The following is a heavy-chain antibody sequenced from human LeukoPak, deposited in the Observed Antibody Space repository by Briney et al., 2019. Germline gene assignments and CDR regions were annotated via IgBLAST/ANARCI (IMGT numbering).Heavy chain of an antibody. V-gene: IGHV4-39*07. Sequence: PSQTLSLTCTVSGGSISSSSYYWGWIRQPPGKGLEWIGSIYYSGSTYYNPSLKSRVTISVDTSKNQFSLKLSSVTAADTAVYYCASIEGGDSSGYYSPNDAFDIWGQGTMVTVSS. CDR3: ASIEGGDSSGYYSPNDAFDI. J-gene: IGHJ3*02. D-gene: IGHD3-22*01. CDR2: IYYSGST. CDR1: GGSISSSSYY.